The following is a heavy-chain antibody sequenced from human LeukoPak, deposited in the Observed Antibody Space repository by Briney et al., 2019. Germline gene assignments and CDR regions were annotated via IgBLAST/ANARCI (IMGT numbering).Heavy chain of an antibody. J-gene: IGHJ3*02. CDR2: TYYRSTWYN. Sequence: SQTLSLTCAISGDSVSSNSVTWNWIRQSPSRGLEWLGRTYYRSTWYNDYGVSVKSRININPDTSKNHFSLQLSSVTPEDTAVYYCVRGGQGDGHSADEGFDIWGQGTMVTVS. V-gene: IGHV6-1*01. CDR3: VRGGQGDGHSADEGFDI. D-gene: IGHD5-18*01. CDR1: GDSVSSNSVT.